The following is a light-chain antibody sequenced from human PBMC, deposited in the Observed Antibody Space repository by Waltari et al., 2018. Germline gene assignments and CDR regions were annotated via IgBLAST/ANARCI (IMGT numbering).Light chain of an antibody. V-gene: IGLV2-23*02. CDR2: DVS. Sequence: QSALTQPASVSGSPGQSITIPCTGTSSDGGGYKYVSWYQQHPAQAPKLMIYDVSERPSGVSNRFSGSKSANTASLTIAGLQAEDEADYYCCSYAGSGTYVFGTGTKVTVL. J-gene: IGLJ1*01. CDR1: SSDGGGYKY. CDR3: CSYAGSGTYV.